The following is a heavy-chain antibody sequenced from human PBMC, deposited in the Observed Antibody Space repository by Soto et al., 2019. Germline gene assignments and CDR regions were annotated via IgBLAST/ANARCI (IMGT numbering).Heavy chain of an antibody. CDR1: GYTFTGYY. CDR3: ARGRVSSSSSGGWFDP. V-gene: IGHV1-2*04. CDR2: INPNSGGT. Sequence: GASVKVSCKASGYTFTGYYMHWVRQAPGQGLEWMGWINPNSGGTNYAQKFQGWVTMTRDTSISTAYMELSRLRSDDTAVYYCARGRVSSSSSGGWFDPWGQGTLVTVPQ. J-gene: IGHJ5*02. D-gene: IGHD6-13*01.